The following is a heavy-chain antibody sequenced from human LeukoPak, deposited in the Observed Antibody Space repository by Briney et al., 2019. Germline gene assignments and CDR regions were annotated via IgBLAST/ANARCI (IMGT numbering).Heavy chain of an antibody. J-gene: IGHJ4*02. V-gene: IGHV4-34*01. Sequence: TSEALSLTCAVYGGSFSGYYWSWIRQPPGKGLEWIGEINHSGSTNYNPSLKSRVTISVDTSKNQFSLKLSSVTAADTAVYYCARRDMVRGVIRYWGQGTLVTVSS. CDR3: ARRDMVRGVIRY. D-gene: IGHD3-10*01. CDR2: INHSGST. CDR1: GGSFSGYY.